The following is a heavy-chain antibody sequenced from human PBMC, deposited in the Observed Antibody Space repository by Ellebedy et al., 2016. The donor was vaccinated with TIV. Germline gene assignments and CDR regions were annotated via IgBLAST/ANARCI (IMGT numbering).Heavy chain of an antibody. Sequence: GGSLRLXCAASGFTFSSYAMHWVRQAPGKGLEWVAVISYDGSNKYYADSVKGRFTISRDNSKNTLYLQMNSLRAEDTAVYYCARDIDRNSGSPDYWGQGTLVTVSS. CDR1: GFTFSSYA. CDR3: ARDIDRNSGSPDY. V-gene: IGHV3-30-3*01. D-gene: IGHD1-26*01. CDR2: ISYDGSNK. J-gene: IGHJ4*02.